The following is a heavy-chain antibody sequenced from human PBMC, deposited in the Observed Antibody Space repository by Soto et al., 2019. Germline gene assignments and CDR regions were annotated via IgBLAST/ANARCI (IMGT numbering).Heavy chain of an antibody. CDR2: INAGNGNT. Sequence: QDQLVQSGAEVKKPGASVKVSCKAAGYTFTSYAMHWVRQAPGQRLEWVGWINAGNGNTKYSQKLQGRVTITRDTSASTAYMELSSLRSEDTAVYYCASEYCGGDCYSAARYGMDAWGQGTTVTVSS. D-gene: IGHD2-21*02. V-gene: IGHV1-3*01. CDR3: ASEYCGGDCYSAARYGMDA. CDR1: GYTFTSYA. J-gene: IGHJ6*02.